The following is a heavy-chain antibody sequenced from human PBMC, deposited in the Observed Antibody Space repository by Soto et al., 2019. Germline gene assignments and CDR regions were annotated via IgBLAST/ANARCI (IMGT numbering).Heavy chain of an antibody. CDR2: IKSKTDGGTT. Sequence: GGSLRLSCAASGFTFSNAWMSWVRQAPGKGLEWVGRIKSKTDGGTTDYAAPVKGRFTISRDDTKNTLYLQMNSLKTEDTAVYYCPTEAYGDYDYDAFDIWGQGTMVTVSS. CDR3: PTEAYGDYDYDAFDI. D-gene: IGHD4-17*01. V-gene: IGHV3-15*01. CDR1: GFTFSNAW. J-gene: IGHJ3*02.